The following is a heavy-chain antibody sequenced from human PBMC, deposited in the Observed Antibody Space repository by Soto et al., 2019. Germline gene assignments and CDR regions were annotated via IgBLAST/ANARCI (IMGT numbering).Heavy chain of an antibody. D-gene: IGHD4-17*01. Sequence: QVQLVQSGAEVKKPGASVKVSCKASGYTFTSYGISWVRQAPGQGLEWMGWISAYNGTANYAQRFKGRVTMTTDTSMSTADMELRSLRSDDTAVYYCARGTTVETGSYWGQGTLVTVSS. J-gene: IGHJ4*02. CDR3: ARGTTVETGSY. CDR2: ISAYNGTA. CDR1: GYTFTSYG. V-gene: IGHV1-18*01.